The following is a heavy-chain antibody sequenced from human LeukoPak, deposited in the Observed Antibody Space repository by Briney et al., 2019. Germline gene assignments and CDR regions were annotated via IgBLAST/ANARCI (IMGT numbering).Heavy chain of an antibody. CDR3: AAGYSSSSLDY. V-gene: IGHV3-21*01. J-gene: IGHJ4*02. CDR1: GFTFSSYG. D-gene: IGHD6-13*01. Sequence: GGSLRLSCAASGFTFSSYGMHWVRQAPGKGLEWVSCVSSTSSFIYYADSVKGRFTISRDNAKNSLYLQMNSLRAEDTAVYYCAAGYSSSSLDYWGQGTLVTVSS. CDR2: VSSTSSFI.